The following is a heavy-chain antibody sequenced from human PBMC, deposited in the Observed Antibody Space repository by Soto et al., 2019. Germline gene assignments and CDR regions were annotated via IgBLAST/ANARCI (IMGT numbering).Heavy chain of an antibody. V-gene: IGHV4-59*01. D-gene: IGHD6-25*01. Sequence: PSETLSLTCTVSGGSISSYYWIWIRQPPGKGLEWIGYIYYSGSTNYNPSLKSRVTISVDTSKNQFSLKLSSVTAADTAVYYCAREGAPSSGAYYGMDVWGQGTTVTVSS. CDR2: IYYSGST. CDR3: AREGAPSSGAYYGMDV. CDR1: GGSISSYY. J-gene: IGHJ6*02.